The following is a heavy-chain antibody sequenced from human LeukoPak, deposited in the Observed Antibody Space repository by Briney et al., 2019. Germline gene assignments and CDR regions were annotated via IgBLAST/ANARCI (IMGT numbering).Heavy chain of an antibody. V-gene: IGHV4-39*07. CDR1: GGSISSSSYY. CDR2: IYYSGST. Sequence: PSETLSLTCTVSGGSISSSSYYWGWIRQPPGKGLEWIGSIYYSGSTYYNPSLKSRVTISVDTSKNQFSLKLSSVTAADTAVYYCARGDDSSGYSTFDIWGQGTMVTVSS. CDR3: ARGDDSSGYSTFDI. D-gene: IGHD3-22*01. J-gene: IGHJ3*02.